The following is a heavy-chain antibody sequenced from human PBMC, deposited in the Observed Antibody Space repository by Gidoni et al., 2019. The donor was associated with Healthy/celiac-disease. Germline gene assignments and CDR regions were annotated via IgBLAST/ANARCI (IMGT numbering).Heavy chain of an antibody. J-gene: IGHJ4*02. CDR2: ISNSGGTT. CDR1: GFTFSSYA. Sequence: EVQLLESGGGLVQPGGSLRLSCAASGFTFSSYAMSWVRQAPGKGLEWVSTISNSGGTTYYADSVKGRFTISRDNSKNTLYLQMNSLRAEDTAVYYCAKIGRQQVATGNYWGQGTLVTVSS. V-gene: IGHV3-23*01. D-gene: IGHD5-12*01. CDR3: AKIGRQQVATGNY.